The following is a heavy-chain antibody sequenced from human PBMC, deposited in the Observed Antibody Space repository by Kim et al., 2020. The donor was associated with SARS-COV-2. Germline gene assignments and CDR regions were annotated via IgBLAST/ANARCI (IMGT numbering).Heavy chain of an antibody. V-gene: IGHV4-59*13. Sequence: SETLSLTCTVSGGSISSYYWSWIRQPPGKGLEWIGYIYYSGSTNYNPSLKSRVTISVDTSKNQFSLKLSSVTAADTAVYYCARALVLWFGVEYFDYWGQGTLVTVSS. CDR1: GGSISSYY. J-gene: IGHJ4*02. D-gene: IGHD3-10*01. CDR2: IYYSGST. CDR3: ARALVLWFGVEYFDY.